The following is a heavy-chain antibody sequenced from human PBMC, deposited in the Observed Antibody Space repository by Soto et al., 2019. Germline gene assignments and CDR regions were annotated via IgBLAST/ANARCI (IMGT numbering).Heavy chain of an antibody. Sequence: ASVKVSCKASGYTFTSYGISWVRQAPGQGLEWMGWISAYNGNTNYAQKLQGRVTMTTDTSTSTAYMELRSLRSDDTAVYYCASWIDNKLPTAPWGQGSLVTVSS. D-gene: IGHD4-17*01. CDR1: GYTFTSYG. CDR3: ASWIDNKLPTAP. CDR2: ISAYNGNT. J-gene: IGHJ5*02. V-gene: IGHV1-18*01.